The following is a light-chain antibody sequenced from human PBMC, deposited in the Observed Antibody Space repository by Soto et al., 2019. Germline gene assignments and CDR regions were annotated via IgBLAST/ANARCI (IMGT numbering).Light chain of an antibody. Sequence: EIVITQSPATLSVSPGERATLSCSASQSVSSNLARYQQKPGQAPRLLIYCASTRATGIPARFSGSGSGTEFPLTISSLQSEDFAVYYCQQYNNWPPYTFGQGTKLEIK. J-gene: IGKJ2*01. V-gene: IGKV3-15*01. CDR3: QQYNNWPPYT. CDR1: QSVSSN. CDR2: CAS.